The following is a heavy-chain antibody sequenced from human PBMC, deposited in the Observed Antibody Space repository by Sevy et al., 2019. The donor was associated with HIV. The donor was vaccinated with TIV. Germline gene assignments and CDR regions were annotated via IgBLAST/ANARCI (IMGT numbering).Heavy chain of an antibody. D-gene: IGHD3-10*01. CDR2: IIPMFGTA. V-gene: IGHV1-69*13. J-gene: IGHJ4*02. CDR1: GGTFSSYA. Sequence: ASVKVSCKASGGTFSSYAISWVRQAPGQGLEWLGGIIPMFGTANYVQKFQGRVIITADESTSTVYMELSSLKSGDTAVYYCVRGPNGSYLLYYFDNWGQGTLVTVSS. CDR3: VRGPNGSYLLYYFDN.